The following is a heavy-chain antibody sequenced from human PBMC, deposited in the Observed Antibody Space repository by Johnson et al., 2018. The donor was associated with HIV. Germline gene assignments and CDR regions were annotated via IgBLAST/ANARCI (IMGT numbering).Heavy chain of an antibody. Sequence: VQLVESGGGLVQPGGSLRLSCAASGFTFSSYWMSWVRQAPGKGLEWVANIKQDGSEKYYVDSVKGRFTISRDNSKNTLYLQMISLRAEDTAVYYCARDHWVVGSWQAFDIWGQGTMVTVSS. CDR3: ARDHWVVGSWQAFDI. D-gene: IGHD6-13*01. CDR1: GFTFSSYW. J-gene: IGHJ3*02. V-gene: IGHV3-7*01. CDR2: IKQDGSEK.